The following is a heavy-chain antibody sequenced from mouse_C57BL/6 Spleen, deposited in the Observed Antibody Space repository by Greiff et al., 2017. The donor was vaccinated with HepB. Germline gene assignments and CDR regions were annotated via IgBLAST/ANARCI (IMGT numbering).Heavy chain of an antibody. D-gene: IGHD2-2*01. CDR3: ARGVVTPGFAY. CDR1: GYTFTSYG. Sequence: VKLQESGAELARPGASVKLSCKASGYTFTSYGISWVKQRTGQGLEWIGEIYPRSGNTYYNEKFKGKATLTADKSSSTAYMELRSLPSEDSAVYFSARGVVTPGFAYWGQGTLFTVSA. CDR2: IYPRSGNT. J-gene: IGHJ3*01. V-gene: IGHV1-81*01.